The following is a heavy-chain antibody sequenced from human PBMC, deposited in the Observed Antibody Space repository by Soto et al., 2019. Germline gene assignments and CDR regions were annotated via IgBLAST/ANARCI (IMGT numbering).Heavy chain of an antibody. CDR2: ISAYNGNT. CDR1: GYTFPSYG. CDR3: ARDWEDSRSSWGIAVGY. Sequence: GXSGQVSFKDSGYTFPSYGLTWVRQAPGQGLEWMGWISAYNGNTNYAQKLQGRVTMTTDTSTRTAYMELRSLKSEDTAVYYCARDWEDSRSSWGIAVGYWGQGTLVTVSS. J-gene: IGHJ4*01. V-gene: IGHV1-18*01. D-gene: IGHD6-19*01.